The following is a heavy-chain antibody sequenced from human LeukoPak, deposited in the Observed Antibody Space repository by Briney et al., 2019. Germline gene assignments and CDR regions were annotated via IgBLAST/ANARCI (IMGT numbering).Heavy chain of an antibody. V-gene: IGHV3-53*01. J-gene: IGHJ4*02. Sequence: GGSLRLSCAASGFIVSSTSMHWVRQAPGKGLEWVSVIFSGGGTYYADSVKGRFTISRDNAKNSLYLQMNSLRAEDTAVYYCARVTEAPYYFDYWGQGTLVTVSS. CDR2: IFSGGGT. CDR1: GFIVSSTS. CDR3: ARVTEAPYYFDY.